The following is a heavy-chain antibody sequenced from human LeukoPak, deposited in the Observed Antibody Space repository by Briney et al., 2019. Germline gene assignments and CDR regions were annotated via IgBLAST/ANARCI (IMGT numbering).Heavy chain of an antibody. CDR2: IIPIFGTA. J-gene: IGHJ1*01. CDR1: GGTFISYA. Sequence: GASVKVSCKASGGTFISYAISWVRQAPGQGLEWMGGIIPIFGTANYAQKFQGRVTITADESTSTAYMELSSLRSEDTAVYYCARGGKKWELPPELQHWGQGTLVTVSS. CDR3: ARGGKKWELPPELQH. V-gene: IGHV1-69*13. D-gene: IGHD1-26*01.